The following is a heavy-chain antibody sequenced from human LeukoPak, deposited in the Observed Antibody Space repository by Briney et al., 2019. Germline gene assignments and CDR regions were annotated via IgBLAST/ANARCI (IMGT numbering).Heavy chain of an antibody. J-gene: IGHJ5*02. CDR1: GYTFTSYA. D-gene: IGHD3-10*01. V-gene: IGHV1-3*01. CDR3: ARDKNPLYGSGTNMWGYNWFDP. CDR2: INAGNGNT. Sequence: ASVKVSCKASGYTFTSYAMHWVRHAPGQRLEWMGWINAGNGNTKYSQKFQGRVTITRDTSASTAYMELSSLRSEDTAVYYCARDKNPLYGSGTNMWGYNWFDPWGQGTLVTVSS.